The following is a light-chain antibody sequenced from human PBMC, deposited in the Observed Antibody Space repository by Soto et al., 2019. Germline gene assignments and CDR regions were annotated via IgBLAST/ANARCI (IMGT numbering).Light chain of an antibody. CDR1: QSVLLTSNNKNY. J-gene: IGKJ5*01. CDR3: QQYYSTPST. CDR2: WAS. Sequence: DIVMTQSPDSLAVSLGERATINCKSSQSVLLTSNNKNYLAWYQQKPGQPPKLLIYWASTRESGVPDRFSGSGSGTDFTLTITSLQAQDVAVYYGQQYYSTPSTFGQGTRLEIK. V-gene: IGKV4-1*01.